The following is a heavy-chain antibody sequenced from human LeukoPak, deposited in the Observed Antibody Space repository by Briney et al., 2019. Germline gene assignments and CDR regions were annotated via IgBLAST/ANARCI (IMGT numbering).Heavy chain of an antibody. CDR2: IYSGGST. J-gene: IGHJ4*02. Sequence: PSETLSLTCTVSGGSISTYYWSWIRQPAGKGLEWIGRIYSGGSTNYNPSLKSRVTMSVDRSKNQFSLKLSSVTAADTAVYYCATEYCASSSCRFDSWGQGTLVTVSS. D-gene: IGHD2-2*01. CDR3: ATEYCASSSCRFDS. V-gene: IGHV4-4*07. CDR1: GGSISTYY.